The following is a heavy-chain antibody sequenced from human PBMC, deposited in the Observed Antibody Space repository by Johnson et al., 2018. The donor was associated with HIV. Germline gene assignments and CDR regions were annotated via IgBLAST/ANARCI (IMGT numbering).Heavy chain of an antibody. CDR3: AGKTGYDAFDI. J-gene: IGHJ3*02. Sequence: VQLVESGGDLLKPGGSPRLSCAASGFTFSSYGMSWVRQAPGKGLEWVLVIGTAGDTYYPGSVKGRFTISRDNSKNTLYLQMNSLRAEDTAVYYCAGKTGYDAFDIWGQGTMVTVSS. D-gene: IGHD7-27*01. CDR1: GFTFSSYG. CDR2: IGTAGDT. V-gene: IGHV3-23*04.